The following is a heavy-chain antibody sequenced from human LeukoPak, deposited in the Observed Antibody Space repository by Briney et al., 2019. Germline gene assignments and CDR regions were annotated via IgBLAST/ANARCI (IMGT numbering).Heavy chain of an antibody. J-gene: IGHJ4*02. CDR2: IYYSGST. D-gene: IGHD3-16*02. Sequence: SKTLSLTCTVSGGSISSGGYYWSWIRQHPGKGLEWIGYIYYSGSTYYNPSLKSRVTISVDTSKNQFSLKLSSVTAADTAVYYCARAGGRLGELSLFDYWGQGTLVTVSS. V-gene: IGHV4-31*03. CDR1: GGSISSGGYY. CDR3: ARAGGRLGELSLFDY.